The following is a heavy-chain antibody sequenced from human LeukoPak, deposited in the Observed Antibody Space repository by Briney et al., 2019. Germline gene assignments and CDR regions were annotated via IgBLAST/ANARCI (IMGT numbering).Heavy chain of an antibody. J-gene: IGHJ3*02. CDR1: GFTVSSNY. Sequence: QPGGSLRLSCAASGFTVSSNYMSWVRQAPGKGLEWVANIKQDGSEKYYVDSVEGRFTISRDNAKNSLYLQMNSLRAEDTAVYYCARDGPNAFDIWGQGTMVTVSS. CDR3: ARDGPNAFDI. CDR2: IKQDGSEK. V-gene: IGHV3-7*03.